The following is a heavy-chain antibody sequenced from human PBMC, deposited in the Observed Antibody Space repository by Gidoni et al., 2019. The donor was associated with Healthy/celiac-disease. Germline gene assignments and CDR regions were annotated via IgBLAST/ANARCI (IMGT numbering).Heavy chain of an antibody. V-gene: IGHV1-18*01. D-gene: IGHD3-10*01. J-gene: IGHJ5*02. CDR1: GSTFTSYG. CDR3: ARDTFRLYYGSGSYYNPRNWFDP. CDR2: ISAYNGNT. Sequence: QVQLVQSGAEVKKPGASVKVSCKASGSTFTSYGIRWVRQAPGQGLEWMGWISAYNGNTNYAQKLQGRVTMTTDTSTSTAYMELRSLRSDDTAVYYCARDTFRLYYGSGSYYNPRNWFDPWGQGTLVTVSS.